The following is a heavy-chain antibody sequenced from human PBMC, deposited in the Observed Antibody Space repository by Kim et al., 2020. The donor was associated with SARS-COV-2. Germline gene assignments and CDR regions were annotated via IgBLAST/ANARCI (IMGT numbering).Heavy chain of an antibody. J-gene: IGHJ6*02. D-gene: IGHD7-27*01. Sequence: NYNPSLKSRVTMSVDRSKSQFALQLTSVTAADTAVYYCAKIGAGEARMDVWGQGTTVIVSS. V-gene: IGHV4-4*07. CDR3: AKIGAGEARMDV.